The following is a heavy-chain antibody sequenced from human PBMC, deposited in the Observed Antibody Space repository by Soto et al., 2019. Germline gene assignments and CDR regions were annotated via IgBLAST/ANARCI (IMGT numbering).Heavy chain of an antibody. CDR2: TSGSGGTS. D-gene: IGHD4-17*01. V-gene: IGHV3-23*01. J-gene: IGHJ2*01. CDR1: GFPFSSYA. CDR3: AKVGYGGEGAVYWYFDL. Sequence: EVQLLESGGGLVQPGGSLRLSCAASGFPFSSYAMIWARQAPGKVLEWVSGTSGSGGTSFYADSVKGRFTISRENSKNTLYLQMNRLTAEDTDVYFCAKVGYGGEGAVYWYFDLWGRGTLVTVSS.